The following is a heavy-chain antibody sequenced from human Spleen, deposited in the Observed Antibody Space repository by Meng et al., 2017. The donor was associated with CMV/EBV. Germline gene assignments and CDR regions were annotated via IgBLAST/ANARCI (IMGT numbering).Heavy chain of an antibody. D-gene: IGHD2-2*01. CDR2: IFTGGST. V-gene: IGHV3-53*01. CDR3: VRDSPPRYCSRASCYQYSMDV. J-gene: IGHJ6*02. CDR1: EFTVSGNY. Sequence: GETLKISCVASEFTVSGNYMSWVRQAPGKGLQWISAIFTGGSTYYAGSVKGRFTISRDNFKNTLYLQMNSVRAEDTAVYYCVRDSPPRYCSRASCYQYSMDVWGQGTTVTVSS.